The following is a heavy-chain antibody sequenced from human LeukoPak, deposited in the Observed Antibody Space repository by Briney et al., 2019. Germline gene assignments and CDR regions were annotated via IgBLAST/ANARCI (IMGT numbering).Heavy chain of an antibody. V-gene: IGHV4-4*02. CDR3: ARGSGWYRTFDY. CDR1: GGSISSTNW. D-gene: IGHD6-19*01. CDR2: ISHSGST. J-gene: IGHJ4*02. Sequence: SETLSLTCAVSGGSISSTNWWSWVRQPPGKGLEWIGEISHSGSTNYNPSLKSRVTISVDKSKNQFSLKLSSVTAADTAVYYCARGSGWYRTFDYWGQGTLVTVSS.